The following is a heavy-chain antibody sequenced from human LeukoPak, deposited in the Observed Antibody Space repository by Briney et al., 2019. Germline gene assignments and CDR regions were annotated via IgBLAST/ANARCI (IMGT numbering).Heavy chain of an antibody. CDR3: ARGRYGSGSRWFDP. Sequence: GGSLRLSCAASGFTFSSYSMNWVRQAPGKGLEWVSSISSSSSYIYYADSVKGRFTISRDNAKNSLYLQMNSLRAEDTAVYYCARGRYGSGSRWFDPGAREPWSPSPQ. CDR1: GFTFSSYS. D-gene: IGHD3-10*01. J-gene: IGHJ5*02. V-gene: IGHV3-21*01. CDR2: ISSSSSYI.